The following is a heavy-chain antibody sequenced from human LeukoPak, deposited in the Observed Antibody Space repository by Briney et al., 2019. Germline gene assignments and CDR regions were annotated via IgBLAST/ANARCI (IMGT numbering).Heavy chain of an antibody. V-gene: IGHV1-2*02. J-gene: IGHJ4*02. D-gene: IGHD3-16*02. CDR3: ARDHNDYAWGSYRSPFDY. Sequence: ASVRVSFEASGYTFTGYYTYWVRQAPGQGLEWMGWINPNSGGTNYAQKFQGRVTMTRDTSISTAYMELSRLRSDDTAVYYCARDHNDYAWGSYRSPFDYWGQGTLVTVSS. CDR1: GYTFTGYY. CDR2: INPNSGGT.